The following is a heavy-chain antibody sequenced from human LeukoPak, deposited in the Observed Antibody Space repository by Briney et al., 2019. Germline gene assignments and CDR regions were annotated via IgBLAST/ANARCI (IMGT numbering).Heavy chain of an antibody. D-gene: IGHD2-15*01. Sequence: GGSLRLSCAASGFTFSSSGMHWVRQAPGKGLEWVAGILYNGSNKYYADSVKGRFSISRDNSKNTLYLQMNSLRVEDTAVYYCARAGGYCSGGSCYRGYSWFDPWGQGTLVTVSS. CDR3: ARAGGYCSGGSCYRGYSWFDP. CDR1: GFTFSSSG. J-gene: IGHJ5*02. CDR2: ILYNGSNK. V-gene: IGHV3-33*01.